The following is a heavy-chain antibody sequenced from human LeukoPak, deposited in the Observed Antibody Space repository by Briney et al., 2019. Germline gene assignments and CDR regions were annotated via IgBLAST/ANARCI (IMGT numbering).Heavy chain of an antibody. V-gene: IGHV3-43*02. CDR3: AKGGTVTTGYYYGMDV. D-gene: IGHD4-17*01. J-gene: IGHJ6*02. CDR2: ISGDGGST. CDR1: GFTFDDYA. Sequence: GGSLRLSCAASGFTFDDYAMHWVRQAPGKGLERVSLISGDGGSTYYANSVKGRFTISRDNNKNSPYLQMNSLRTEDTALYYCAKGGTVTTGYYYGMDVWGQGTTVTVSS.